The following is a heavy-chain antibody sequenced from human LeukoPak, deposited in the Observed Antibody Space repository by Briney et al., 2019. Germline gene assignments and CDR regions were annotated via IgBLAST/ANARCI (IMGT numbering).Heavy chain of an antibody. J-gene: IGHJ4*02. Sequence: SGGSLRLSCAASGFIFGDYAMHWVRQVPGKGLEWVAAIAFDDTDRYYIDSVKGRFTISRDDSKNTLYLHMTSLRAEDTAVYYCTNSDDYGDYWGQGTLVTVSS. V-gene: IGHV3-30*04. CDR1: GFIFGDYA. CDR3: TNSDDYGDY. CDR2: IAFDDTDR.